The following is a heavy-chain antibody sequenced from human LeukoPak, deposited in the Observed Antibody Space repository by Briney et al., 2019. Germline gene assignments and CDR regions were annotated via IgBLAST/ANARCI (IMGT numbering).Heavy chain of an antibody. CDR2: INHSGNT. CDR3: ARGRSRYCSGGSCYWYFDL. D-gene: IGHD2-15*01. V-gene: IGHV4-34*01. Sequence: TSETLSLTCAVYGGSFSGYYWSWIRQPPGKGLEWIGEINHSGNTNYNPSLKSRVTISVDTSKNQFSLKLSSVTAADTAVYYCARGRSRYCSGGSCYWYFDLWGRGTLVTVSS. CDR1: GGSFSGYY. J-gene: IGHJ2*01.